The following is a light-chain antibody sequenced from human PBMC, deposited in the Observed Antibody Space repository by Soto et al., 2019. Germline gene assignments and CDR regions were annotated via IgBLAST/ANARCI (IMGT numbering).Light chain of an antibody. CDR3: QPYCSSPLIP. CDR2: GAS. Sequence: EVVVTQSPATLSVSPGERATLSCRASQSVSSSYLAWYQQKPGQAPRLLIYGASSRATGIPDRFSGSGSGTDFTLTISRLEPEDFAVYYCQPYCSSPLIPFGQGTRLEIK. V-gene: IGKV3-20*01. CDR1: QSVSSSY. J-gene: IGKJ5*01.